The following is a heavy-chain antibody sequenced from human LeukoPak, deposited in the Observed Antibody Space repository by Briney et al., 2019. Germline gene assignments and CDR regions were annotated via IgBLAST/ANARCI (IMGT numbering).Heavy chain of an antibody. V-gene: IGHV4-38-2*02. D-gene: IGHD2-8*01. CDR1: GYSISSGYY. CDR3: ARGYCTNGVCYNHYYYYYMDV. J-gene: IGHJ6*03. CDR2: IYHSEST. Sequence: SETLSLTCTVSGYSISSGYYWGWIRQRPGKGLEWLGSIYHSESTTYNPSLKSRVTISVDTSKSQFSLKLSSVTAADTAVYYCARGYCTNGVCYNHYYYYYMDVWGKGTTVTVSS.